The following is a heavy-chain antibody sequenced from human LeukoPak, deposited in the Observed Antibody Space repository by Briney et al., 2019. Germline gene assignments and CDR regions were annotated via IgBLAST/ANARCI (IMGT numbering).Heavy chain of an antibody. V-gene: IGHV4-34*01. CDR3: ARGLLQGHFDY. CDR2: INHSGST. CDR1: GGSFSGYY. D-gene: IGHD1-1*01. J-gene: IGHJ4*02. Sequence: SETLSLTCAVYGGSFSGYYWSWIRQPPGKGLEWIGEINHSGSTNYNPSLKSRVTISVDTSKNQFSLKLSSVTAADTAVYYCARGLLQGHFDYWGQGTLVTVSS.